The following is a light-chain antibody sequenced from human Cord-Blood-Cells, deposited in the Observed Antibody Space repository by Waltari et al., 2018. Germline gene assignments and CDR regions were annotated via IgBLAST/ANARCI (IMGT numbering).Light chain of an antibody. CDR3: AAWDDSLSAWV. V-gene: IGLV1-47*01. Sequence: QSVLTQPPSASGTPGQRVTLSCSGSSSTIGSNYVYWYQPLPGTAPKLLIYRNNQRPSGVPDRFSGAKSGTSASLAISGLRSEDEADYYCAAWDDSLSAWVFGGGTKLTVL. CDR1: SSTIGSNY. CDR2: RNN. J-gene: IGLJ3*02.